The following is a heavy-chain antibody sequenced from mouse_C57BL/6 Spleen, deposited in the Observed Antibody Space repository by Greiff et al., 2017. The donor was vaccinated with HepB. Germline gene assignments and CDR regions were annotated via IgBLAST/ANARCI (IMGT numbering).Heavy chain of an antibody. J-gene: IGHJ4*01. CDR2: IHPNSGST. V-gene: IGHV1-64*01. CDR3: ARWGLYYAMDY. Sequence: VKLQESGAELVKPGASVKLSCKASGYTFTSYWMHWVKQRPGQGLEWIGMIHPNSGSTNYNEKFKSKATLTVDKSSSTAYMQLSSLTSEDSAVYYCARWGLYYAMDYWGQGTSVTVSS. D-gene: IGHD2-13*01. CDR1: GYTFTSYW.